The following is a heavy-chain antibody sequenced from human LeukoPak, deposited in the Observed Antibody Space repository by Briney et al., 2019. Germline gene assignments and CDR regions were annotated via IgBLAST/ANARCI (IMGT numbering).Heavy chain of an antibody. Sequence: GESLRLSCAASGFTFSSYAMSWVRQAPGKGLEWVSAISGSGGSTYYADSVKGRFTISRDNSKNTLYLQMNSLRAEDTAVYYCAKDRTSIAAAGPLFDYWGQGTLVTVSS. CDR1: GFTFSSYA. V-gene: IGHV3-23*01. CDR3: AKDRTSIAAAGPLFDY. J-gene: IGHJ4*02. D-gene: IGHD6-13*01. CDR2: ISGSGGST.